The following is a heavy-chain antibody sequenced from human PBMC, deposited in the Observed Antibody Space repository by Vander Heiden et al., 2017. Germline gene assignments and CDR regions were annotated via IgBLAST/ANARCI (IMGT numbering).Heavy chain of an antibody. CDR2: ISSDGRNK. V-gene: IGHV3-30*18. CDR1: IFTFRNYG. J-gene: IGHJ4*02. CDR3: AKVWTGTTYYFDY. Sequence: QVQLVESGGGVVQTGWSLRLSCAASIFTFRNYGIHGVRQAPGKGLEWVALISSDGRNKFYADSVKGRFTISRDTSKNTLYLQMYSLRPEDTAVYYCAKVWTGTTYYFDYWGQGTLVTVSS. D-gene: IGHD1-7*01.